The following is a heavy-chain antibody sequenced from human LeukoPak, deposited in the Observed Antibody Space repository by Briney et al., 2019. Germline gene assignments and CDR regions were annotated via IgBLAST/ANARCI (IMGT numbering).Heavy chain of an antibody. J-gene: IGHJ4*02. Sequence: ASVKVSCKASGYTFTSYDINWVRQATGQGLEWMGWVNPNSGNTGYAQKFQGRVTMTRNTSISTVYMELSSLRSEDTAVYYCARGLAVGAPFDYWGQGTLVTVSS. V-gene: IGHV1-8*01. CDR2: VNPNSGNT. CDR3: ARGLAVGAPFDY. D-gene: IGHD1-26*01. CDR1: GYTFTSYD.